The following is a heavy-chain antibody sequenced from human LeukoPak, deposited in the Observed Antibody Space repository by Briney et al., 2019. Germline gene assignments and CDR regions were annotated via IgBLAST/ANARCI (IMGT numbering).Heavy chain of an antibody. CDR3: TRGDS. CDR2: MSPHSGNT. Sequence: ASVKVSCKASGYTFTSYDINWVRQATGQGLEWIAWMSPHSGNTGHAQKFQGRVTVTRDTSISTAYLELSSLIFEDTAVYYCTRGDSWGQETLVTVSS. J-gene: IGHJ4*02. V-gene: IGHV1-8*01. CDR1: GYTFTSYD.